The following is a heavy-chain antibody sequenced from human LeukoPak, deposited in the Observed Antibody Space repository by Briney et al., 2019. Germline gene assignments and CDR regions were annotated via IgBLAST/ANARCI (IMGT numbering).Heavy chain of an antibody. CDR3: ARDIVVVPAAMASFDY. Sequence: ASVKVSCKASGYTLTSYYVHWVRQAPGQGPEWMGISNPSRGSTSYAEKFQGRVTMTRDTSISTAYMELSRLRSDDTAVYYCARDIVVVPAAMASFDYWGQGTLVTVSS. J-gene: IGHJ4*02. CDR1: GYTLTSYY. CDR2: SNPSRGST. V-gene: IGHV1-46*01. D-gene: IGHD2-2*01.